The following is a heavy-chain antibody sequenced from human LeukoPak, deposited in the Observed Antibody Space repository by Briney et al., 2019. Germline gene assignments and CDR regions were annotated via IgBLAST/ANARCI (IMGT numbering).Heavy chain of an antibody. CDR3: ARDYYDSSGYYFGSEYFQH. J-gene: IGHJ1*01. CDR2: ISSSSSTI. D-gene: IGHD3-22*01. CDR1: GFTFSSYS. Sequence: PGGSLRLSCAASGFTFSSYSMNWVRQAPGKGLEWVSYISSSSSTIYYADSVKGRFTISRDNAKNSLYLQMNSLRAEDTAVYYCARDYYDSSGYYFGSEYFQHWGQGTLVTVSS. V-gene: IGHV3-48*04.